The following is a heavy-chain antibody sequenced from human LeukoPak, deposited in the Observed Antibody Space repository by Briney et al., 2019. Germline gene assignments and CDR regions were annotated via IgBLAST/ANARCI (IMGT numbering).Heavy chain of an antibody. CDR1: GFTFSSYW. Sequence: GGSLRLSCAASGFTFSSYWMHWVRQAPGKGLEWVSAISGSGGSTYYADSVKGRFTISRDNSKNTLHLQMNSLRAEDTAVYYCAKVMSSTRFPYFDYWGQGTLVTVSS. CDR3: AKVMSSTRFPYFDY. D-gene: IGHD2-2*01. CDR2: ISGSGGST. V-gene: IGHV3-23*01. J-gene: IGHJ4*02.